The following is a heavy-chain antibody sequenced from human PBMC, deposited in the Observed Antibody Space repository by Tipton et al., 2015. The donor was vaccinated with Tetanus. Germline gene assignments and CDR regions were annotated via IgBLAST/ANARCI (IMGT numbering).Heavy chain of an antibody. CDR3: ARHSGGSEIGYYDDMDV. V-gene: IGHV5-51*01. J-gene: IGHJ6*02. CDR1: GYSFTSYW. CDR2: IYPADSDI. Sequence: QLVQSGAEVKKSGESLKISCKASGYSFTSYWIGWVRQMPGKGLEWMGVIYPADSDIRNSPSFQGQVTMSVDKSTSTAYLQWRSLKASDSAMYYCARHSGGSEIGYYDDMDVWGQGTTVTVSS. D-gene: IGHD3-10*01.